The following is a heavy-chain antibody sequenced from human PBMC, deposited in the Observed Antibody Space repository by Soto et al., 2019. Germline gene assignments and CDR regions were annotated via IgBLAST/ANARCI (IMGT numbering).Heavy chain of an antibody. J-gene: IGHJ6*02. V-gene: IGHV3-30-3*01. CDR2: ISYDGSNK. Sequence: GGTLRLSCAASGFTFSSYAMHWVRQAPGKGLEWVAVISYDGSNKYYADSVKGRFTISRDNSKNTLYLQMNSLRAEDTAVYYCARDVESGSSQYYYYYYGMDVWGQGTTVTVSS. CDR3: ARDVESGSSQYYYYYYGMDV. CDR1: GFTFSSYA. D-gene: IGHD1-26*01.